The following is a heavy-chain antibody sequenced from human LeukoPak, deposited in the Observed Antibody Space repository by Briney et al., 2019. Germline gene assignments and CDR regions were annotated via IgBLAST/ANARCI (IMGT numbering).Heavy chain of an antibody. J-gene: IGHJ4*02. D-gene: IGHD5-24*01. Sequence: TSETLSLTCTVSGGSITSFYWSWIRQPPGKGLEWIGHIYYSGSADYNASLKSRVTISVDTSKNQFSLKLRSVTAADTAVYYCARIPKDGYSFGGSYYFDYWGQGALVTVSS. V-gene: IGHV4-59*01. CDR2: IYYSGSA. CDR3: ARIPKDGYSFGGSYYFDY. CDR1: GGSITSFY.